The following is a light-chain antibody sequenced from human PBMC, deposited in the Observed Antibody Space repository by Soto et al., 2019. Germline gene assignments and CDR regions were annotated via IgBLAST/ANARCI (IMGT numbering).Light chain of an antibody. V-gene: IGLV2-8*01. CDR3: SSYAGSNNWV. Sequence: QSVLTQPPSASGSPGQSLTISCTGTSRDVGHYNFVSWYQQHPGKAPKLMISDVNKRPSGVPDRFSGSKSGNTASLTVSGLQAEDEADYYCSSYAGSNNWVFGGGTKVTVL. CDR2: DVN. J-gene: IGLJ3*02. CDR1: SRDVGHYNF.